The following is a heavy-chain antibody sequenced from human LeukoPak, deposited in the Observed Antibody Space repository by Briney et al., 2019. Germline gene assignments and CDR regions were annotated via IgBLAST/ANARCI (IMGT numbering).Heavy chain of an antibody. V-gene: IGHV3-7*01. CDR2: MKGDGSEI. J-gene: IGHJ3*01. D-gene: IGHD3-16*01. CDR1: GFTFSTYW. Sequence: GGSLRPSCSASGFTFSTYWMTWVRQARGKGLEWVANMKGDGSEIHYVDSVKGRFTISRDNAKNSLYLQMNYLRAEDTAVYYCARPAYTAAYDLWGQGTMVTVSS. CDR3: ARPAYTAAYDL.